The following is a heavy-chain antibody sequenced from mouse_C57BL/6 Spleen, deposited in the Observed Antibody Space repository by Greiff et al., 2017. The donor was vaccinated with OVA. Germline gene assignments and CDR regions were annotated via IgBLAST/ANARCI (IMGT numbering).Heavy chain of an antibody. CDR1: GFTFTDYY. CDR3: ARYGSHFDY. CDR2: IRNKANGYTT. V-gene: IGHV7-3*01. Sequence: DVHLVESGGGLVQPGGSLSLSCAASGFTFTDYYMSWVRQPPGQALEWLGFIRNKANGYTTEYSASVKGRFTISRDNSQSILYLQMNALRAEDSATYYCARYGSHFDYWGQGTTLTVSS. J-gene: IGHJ2*01.